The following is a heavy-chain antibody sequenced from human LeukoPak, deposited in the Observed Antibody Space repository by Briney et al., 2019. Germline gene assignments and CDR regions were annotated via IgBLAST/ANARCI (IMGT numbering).Heavy chain of an antibody. CDR3: ARLQQLANYYYYYMDV. Sequence: PSETLSLTCTVSGGSISSYYWSWIRQPAGKGLEWLGRIYTSGSTNYNPPLKSRVTMSVDTSKNQFSLKLSSVTAADTAVYYCARLQQLANYYYYYMDVWGKGTTVTVSS. CDR2: IYTSGST. D-gene: IGHD6-13*01. CDR1: GGSISSYY. V-gene: IGHV4-4*07. J-gene: IGHJ6*03.